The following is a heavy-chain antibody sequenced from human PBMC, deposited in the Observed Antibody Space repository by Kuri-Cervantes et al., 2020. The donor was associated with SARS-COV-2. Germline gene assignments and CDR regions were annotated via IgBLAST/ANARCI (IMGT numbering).Heavy chain of an antibody. CDR3: ARPEMVRGVDY. CDR2: IKQDGSET. J-gene: IGHJ4*02. D-gene: IGHD5-24*01. V-gene: IGHV3-7*03. Sequence: GESLKISCAGPGITFSSYWMNWVRQAPGKGLEWVANIKQDGSETYYVDSVKGQFTISRDNAKNSLYLQMNSLRAEDTAVYYCARPEMVRGVDYWGQGTLVTVSS. CDR1: GITFSSYW.